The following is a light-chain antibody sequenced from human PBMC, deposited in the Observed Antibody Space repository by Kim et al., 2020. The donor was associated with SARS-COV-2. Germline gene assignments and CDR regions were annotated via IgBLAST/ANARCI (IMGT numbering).Light chain of an antibody. CDR3: QTWGSGGIGL. CDR2: LYSDGRH. J-gene: IGLJ2*01. Sequence: LKLTFTLTTGHSNYAIASLQQQPGKGPRYLMRLYSDGRHTKGDGIPDRFSGSTSGSEYSLTISSLQSEDEADYYCQTWGSGGIGLFGGGTQLTVL. CDR1: TGHSNYA. V-gene: IGLV4-69*01.